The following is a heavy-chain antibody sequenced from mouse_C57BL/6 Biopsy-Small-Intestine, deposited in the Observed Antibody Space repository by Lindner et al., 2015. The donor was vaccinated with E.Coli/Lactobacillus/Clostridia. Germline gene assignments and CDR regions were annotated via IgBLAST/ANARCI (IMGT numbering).Heavy chain of an antibody. J-gene: IGHJ3*01. CDR2: IDPANGNT. Sequence: VQLQESGAELVRPGASVKLSCTASGFNIKDDYMHWVKQRPEQGLEWIGRIDPANGNTKYAPKFQDKATITADTSSNTAYLQLSSLTSEDTAVYYCARSSRYWGQGTLVTVSA. CDR1: GFNIKDDY. CDR3: ARSSRY. D-gene: IGHD2-14*01. V-gene: IGHV14-3*01.